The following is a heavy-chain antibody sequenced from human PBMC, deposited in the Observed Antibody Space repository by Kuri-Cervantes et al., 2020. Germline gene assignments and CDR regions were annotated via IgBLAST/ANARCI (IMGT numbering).Heavy chain of an antibody. CDR2: ISGSGGST. CDR1: GFTFSSYD. J-gene: IGHJ3*02. Sequence: GGSLRLSCAASGFTFSSYDMHWVRQAPGKGLEWVSAISGSGGSTYYADSVKGRFTISRDNSKNTLYLQMNSLRAEDTAVYYCAKQTGWDIRGVIFADAFDIWGQGTMVTVSS. V-gene: IGHV3-23*01. CDR3: AKQTGWDIRGVIFADAFDI. D-gene: IGHD3-10*01.